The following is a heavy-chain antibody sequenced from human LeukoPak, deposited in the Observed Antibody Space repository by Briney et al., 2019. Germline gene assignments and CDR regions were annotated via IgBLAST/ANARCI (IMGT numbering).Heavy chain of an antibody. D-gene: IGHD6-19*01. CDR1: GYSISSGYY. V-gene: IGHV4-38-2*02. CDR2: IYHSGST. Sequence: SETLSLTCTVSGYSISSGYYWGWIRQPPGKGLEWIEIIYHSGSTYYNPSLKSRVTISVDTSKNPFSLKLTSVTAADTATYYCARETSLAGFASGLGFNYWGQGILVTVTS. CDR3: ARETSLAGFASGLGFNY. J-gene: IGHJ4*02.